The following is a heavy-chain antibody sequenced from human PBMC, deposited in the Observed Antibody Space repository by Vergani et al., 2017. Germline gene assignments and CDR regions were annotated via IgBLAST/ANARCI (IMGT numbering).Heavy chain of an antibody. CDR1: GFPFNRFG. V-gene: IGHV3-30*02. J-gene: IGHJ4*02. D-gene: IGHD2-15*01. CDR3: ARDLAYCHEGSCAL. Sequence: QVQLVQSGGGVVQPGGSLRLSCVASGFPFNRFGMQWVPQASGKGLAWVAYVLFDGSNEYYAYSVKGRFIVSRDNSNDALYLQMNSLRTDDTAVYYCARDLAYCHEGSCALWGQGSVVTVSS. CDR2: VLFDGSNE.